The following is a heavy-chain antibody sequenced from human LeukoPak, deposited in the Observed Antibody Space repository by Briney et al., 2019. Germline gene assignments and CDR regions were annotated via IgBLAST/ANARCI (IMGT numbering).Heavy chain of an antibody. Sequence: ASVKVSCKASGYTFTSYAVHWVRQTPGQRLECMGWINAGNGNTKYSQKFQGRVTITRDTSASTACMELSSLISEDTAVYYCARYITSAGLDVWGQGTTVTVSS. J-gene: IGHJ6*02. CDR1: GYTFTSYA. D-gene: IGHD2-2*01. CDR2: INAGNGNT. CDR3: ARYITSAGLDV. V-gene: IGHV1-3*01.